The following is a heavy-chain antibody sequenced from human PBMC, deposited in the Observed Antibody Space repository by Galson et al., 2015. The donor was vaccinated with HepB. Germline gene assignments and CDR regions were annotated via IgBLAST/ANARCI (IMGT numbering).Heavy chain of an antibody. V-gene: IGHV3-30*02. Sequence: SLRLSCAASGFTFSNYGMHWVRQTPGKGLEWVAFIRYDGSNKYYADSVKGRFTISRDNSKNTLYLQMNSLRAEDTAVYYCARDLYYYDSSGYYLEDYYYYGMDVWGQGTTVTVSS. J-gene: IGHJ6*02. CDR3: ARDLYYYDSSGYYLEDYYYYGMDV. CDR1: GFTFSNYG. D-gene: IGHD3-22*01. CDR2: IRYDGSNK.